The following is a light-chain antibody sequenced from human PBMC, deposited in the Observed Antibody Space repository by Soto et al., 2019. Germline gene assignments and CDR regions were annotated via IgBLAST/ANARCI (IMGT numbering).Light chain of an antibody. J-gene: IGLJ3*02. V-gene: IGLV2-14*01. Sequence: QSALTQPASVSGSPGQLITISCTGTSSDVGGYNYVSWYQHHPGKAPKVMIYEVSNRPSGVSNRFSGSKSGNTASLTISGLQAEDEAEYYCCSCTNTNTLVFGGGTQLTVL. CDR1: SSDVGGYNY. CDR2: EVS. CDR3: CSCTNTNTLV.